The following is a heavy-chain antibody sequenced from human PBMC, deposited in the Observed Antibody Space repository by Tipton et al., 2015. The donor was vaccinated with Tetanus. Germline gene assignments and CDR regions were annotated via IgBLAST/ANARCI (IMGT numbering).Heavy chain of an antibody. Sequence: TLSLTCAVYGGSFSGYYRTWIRQSPGKGLEWIGEVHPSGSVNYNPSLKSRVNILLDTSENQFSLELSSVTGADTAVYYCARGRDQYKSGNYWGQGTLVTVSS. CDR3: ARGRDQYKSGNY. CDR1: GGSFSGYY. CDR2: VHPSGSV. V-gene: IGHV4-34*01. J-gene: IGHJ4*02. D-gene: IGHD5-24*01.